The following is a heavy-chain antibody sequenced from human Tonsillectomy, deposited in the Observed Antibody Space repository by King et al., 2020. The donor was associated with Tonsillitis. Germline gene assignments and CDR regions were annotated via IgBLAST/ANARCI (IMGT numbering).Heavy chain of an antibody. J-gene: IGHJ4*02. D-gene: IGHD2-8*01. Sequence: VQLVESGGGLVLPGGSLRLPCSTSGFTFSNYIMYWVRQAPGKGLEYVSTISSNGGTHYADSVKGRFTISRDNSKNTLYLQMSSLRPEDTAVYYCVKGRGVGNFDYWGQGTLVTVSS. CDR3: VKGRGVGNFDY. CDR2: ISSNGGT. CDR1: GFTFSNYI. V-gene: IGHV3-64D*06.